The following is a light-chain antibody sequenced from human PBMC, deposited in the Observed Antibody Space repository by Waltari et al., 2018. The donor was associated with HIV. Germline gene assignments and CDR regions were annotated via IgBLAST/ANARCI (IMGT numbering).Light chain of an antibody. V-gene: IGLV3-10*01. CDR1: ASPKKY. Sequence: SYELTQPPSVSVSPGQTARITCSGDASPKKYAYWYRQKSGQAPVLVIYEDIKRPPGIPERVSGASSGTRATLTISGDQVEDEADYYGYSTDRSSTHNVFGEGTKLTVL. CDR2: EDI. J-gene: IGLJ3*02. CDR3: YSTDRSSTHNV.